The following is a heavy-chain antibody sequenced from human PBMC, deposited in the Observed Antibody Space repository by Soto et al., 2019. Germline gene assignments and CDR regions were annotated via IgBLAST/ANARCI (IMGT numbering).Heavy chain of an antibody. CDR1: GGSVSSGSHY. D-gene: IGHD4-17*01. Sequence: SETRSLSCTVSGGSVSSGSHYWSWIRQAAGKGLEWIGYIYYSGSTKYNPSLQSRLTISVDTSKNQVFLHLTSVTAADTAVYYCAKEAGGTPVTRESYFDYWGQGTLVTVS. V-gene: IGHV4-61*01. J-gene: IGHJ4*02. CDR2: IYYSGST. CDR3: AKEAGGTPVTRESYFDY.